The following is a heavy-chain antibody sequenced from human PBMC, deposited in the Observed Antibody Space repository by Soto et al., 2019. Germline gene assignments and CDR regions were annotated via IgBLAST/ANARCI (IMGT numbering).Heavy chain of an antibody. D-gene: IGHD3-22*01. CDR1: GYTFATSG. Sequence: ASVKVSCKASGYTFATSGISWVRQAPGQGLEWMGWISAYNGNTNYEQKLQDRVTMTTDTSTSTAYLELRSLRSDDTAVYYCARAGHYYDSSGYANWGQGTLVTVSS. J-gene: IGHJ4*02. CDR3: ARAGHYYDSSGYAN. V-gene: IGHV1-18*01. CDR2: ISAYNGNT.